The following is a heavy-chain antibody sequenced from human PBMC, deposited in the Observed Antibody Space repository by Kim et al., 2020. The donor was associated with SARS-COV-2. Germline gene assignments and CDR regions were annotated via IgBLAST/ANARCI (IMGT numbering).Heavy chain of an antibody. CDR3: ARDSALNYYDTPAGDY. V-gene: IGHV3-21*01. CDR2: ISSSSSYI. CDR1: GFTFSSYS. Sequence: GGSLRLSCAASGFTFSSYSMNWVRQAPGKGLEWVSSISSSSSYIYYADSVKGRFTISRDNAKKSLYLQMNSLRAEDTAVYYCARDSALNYYDTPAGDYWGQGTLVTVSS. D-gene: IGHD3-22*01. J-gene: IGHJ4*02.